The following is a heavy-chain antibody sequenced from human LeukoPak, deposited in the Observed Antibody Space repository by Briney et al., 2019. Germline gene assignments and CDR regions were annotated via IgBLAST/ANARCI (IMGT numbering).Heavy chain of an antibody. Sequence: GGSLRLSCAASGFTFSSYAMHWVRQAPGKGLEWVAVISCDGSNKYYADSVKGRFTISRDNSKNTLYLQMNSLRAEDTAVYYCARGRPRGSYYYFDYWGQGTLVTVSS. CDR2: ISCDGSNK. CDR1: GFTFSSYA. D-gene: IGHD1-26*01. V-gene: IGHV3-30*01. J-gene: IGHJ4*02. CDR3: ARGRPRGSYYYFDY.